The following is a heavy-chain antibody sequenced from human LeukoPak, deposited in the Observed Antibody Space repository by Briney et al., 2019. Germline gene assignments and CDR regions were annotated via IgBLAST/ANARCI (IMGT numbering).Heavy chain of an antibody. CDR3: ARHAYSSGPNSGTGYYYGMDV. J-gene: IGHJ6*02. V-gene: IGHV5-51*01. CDR2: IYPGDSDT. CDR1: GYSFTSYW. D-gene: IGHD6-19*01. Sequence: GESLKISCKGSGYSFTSYWIGWVRQMPGKGLEWMGIIYPGDSDTRYSPSFQGQVTISADKSISTAYLQWSSLKASDTAMYYCARHAYSSGPNSGTGYYYGMDVWGQGTTVTVSS.